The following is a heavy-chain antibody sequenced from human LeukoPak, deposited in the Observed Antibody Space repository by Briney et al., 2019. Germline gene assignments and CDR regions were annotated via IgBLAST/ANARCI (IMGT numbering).Heavy chain of an antibody. V-gene: IGHV3-11*06. CDR2: ISSSSSYT. CDR1: GFTFSDYY. D-gene: IGHD3-10*01. CDR3: ASGHPYYYGSGSYNS. J-gene: IGHJ4*02. Sequence: PGGSPRLSCAASGFTFSDYYMSWIRQAPGKGLEWVSYISSSSSYTNYADSVKGRFTISRDNAKNSLYLQMNSLRAEDTAVYYCASGHPYYYGSGSYNSWGQGTLVTVSS.